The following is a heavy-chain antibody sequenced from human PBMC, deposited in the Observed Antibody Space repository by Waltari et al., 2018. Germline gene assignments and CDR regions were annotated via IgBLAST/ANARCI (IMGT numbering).Heavy chain of an antibody. J-gene: IGHJ3*02. Sequence: QMQLVQSGPEVKKPGTSVKFSCKASGFTFTSSAMQWVRQARGQRLEWIGWFVVGSGNTNYAQKFQERVTITRDMSTSTAYMELSSLRSEDTAVYYCAAGITSWVVKAAHDAFDIWGQGTMVTVSS. V-gene: IGHV1-58*02. D-gene: IGHD2-2*01. CDR3: AAGITSWVVKAAHDAFDI. CDR2: FVVGSGNT. CDR1: GFTFTSSA.